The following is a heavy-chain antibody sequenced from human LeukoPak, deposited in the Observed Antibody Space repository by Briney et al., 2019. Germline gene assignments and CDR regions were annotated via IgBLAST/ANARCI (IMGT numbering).Heavy chain of an antibody. J-gene: IGHJ4*02. D-gene: IGHD4-23*01. Sequence: GGSLRLSCSVSGFTFSSYAMHWVRQAPGKGLEYVSGISSNGGSTYYADSVKGRFTISRDNSKNTLYLQMNSLRAEDTAVYYCAKDAKTTVVTCLDYWGQGTLVTVSS. CDR1: GFTFSSYA. V-gene: IGHV3-64*04. CDR3: AKDAKTTVVTCLDY. CDR2: ISSNGGST.